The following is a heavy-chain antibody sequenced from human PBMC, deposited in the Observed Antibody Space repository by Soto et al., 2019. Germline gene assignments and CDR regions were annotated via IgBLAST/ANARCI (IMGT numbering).Heavy chain of an antibody. CDR3: ARVARTLSTPFAYGMDV. V-gene: IGHV4-30-2*01. D-gene: IGHD2-2*01. J-gene: IGHJ6*02. CDR1: GGSINSGGYS. CDR2: IYHTGNT. Sequence: QLQLQESGSGLVKPSQTLSLTCTVSGGSINSGGYSWIWIRQPPGKGLEWIGYIYHTGNTFYNPSLRSRVTISVDQSKNQFSLSLGSVTAADTAMYYCARVARTLSTPFAYGMDVWGQGTTVTVSS.